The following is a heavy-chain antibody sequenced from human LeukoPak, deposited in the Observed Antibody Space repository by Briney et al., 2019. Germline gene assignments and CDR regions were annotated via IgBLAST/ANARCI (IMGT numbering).Heavy chain of an antibody. D-gene: IGHD5-12*01. CDR2: INSNSGGT. Sequence: ASVKVSCKASGYTFTDYYILWVRQAPGQGPEWMGWINSNSGGTNYAQNFKGRVAMTRDTSISTAYMEVNSLTSDDTAVYYCARDLPKTGYVGALDIWGQGTMVTVSS. CDR3: ARDLPKTGYVGALDI. V-gene: IGHV1-2*02. CDR1: GYTFTDYY. J-gene: IGHJ3*02.